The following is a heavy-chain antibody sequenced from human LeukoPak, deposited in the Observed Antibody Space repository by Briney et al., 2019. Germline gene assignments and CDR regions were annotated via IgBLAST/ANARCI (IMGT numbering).Heavy chain of an antibody. D-gene: IGHD5-24*01. J-gene: IGHJ4*02. CDR3: AKELQMATIKDDSSYFDY. CDR2: IWYDGSNK. Sequence: GGSLRLSXAASGFTFSSYGMHWVRQAPGKGLEWVAVIWYDGSNKYYADSVKGRFTISRDNSKNTLYLQMNSLRAEDTAVYYCAKELQMATIKDDSSYFDYWGQGTLVAVSS. V-gene: IGHV3-33*06. CDR1: GFTFSSYG.